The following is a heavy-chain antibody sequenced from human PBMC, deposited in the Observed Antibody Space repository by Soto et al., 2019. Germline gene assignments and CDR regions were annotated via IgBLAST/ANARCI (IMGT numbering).Heavy chain of an antibody. Sequence: QVQLVQSGGGVVQPGGSLRLSCGASGFSFSTSGMHWVRQAPGKGLEWVAIIWWDGSESYCADSVKGRFTISRDNSNDRLYLQMSSLRVEDTAVYYCARDRGTTVTTRRGGYFDSLGQGTLVTVSS. V-gene: IGHV3-33*01. J-gene: IGHJ4*02. D-gene: IGHD4-17*01. CDR3: ARDRGTTVTTRRGGYFDS. CDR1: GFSFSTSG. CDR2: IWWDGSES.